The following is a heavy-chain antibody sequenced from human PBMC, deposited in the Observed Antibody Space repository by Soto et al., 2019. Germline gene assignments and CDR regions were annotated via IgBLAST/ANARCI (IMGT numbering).Heavy chain of an antibody. V-gene: IGHV3-30-3*01. J-gene: IGHJ5*02. CDR1: GFTFSSYA. CDR3: ARDVSSRWYKSRWFDP. D-gene: IGHD6-13*01. CDR2: ISYDGSNK. Sequence: QVQLVESGGGVVQPGRSLRLSCAASGFTFSSYAMHWVRQAPGKGLEWVAVISYDGSNKYYADSVKGRFTISRDNSKNTRYLQMNSLRAEDRAVYYCARDVSSRWYKSRWFDPWGQGTVVTVSS.